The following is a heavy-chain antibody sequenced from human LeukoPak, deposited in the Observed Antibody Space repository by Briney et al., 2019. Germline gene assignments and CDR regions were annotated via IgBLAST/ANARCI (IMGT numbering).Heavy chain of an antibody. CDR1: GGSISSYY. Sequence: RASETLSLTCTVSGGSISSYYWSWIRQPPGKGLEWIGYIYYSGSTNYNPSLKSRVTISVDTSKNQFSLKLSSVTAADTAVYYCAGSSSWLQYFQHWGQGTLVTVSS. CDR2: IYYSGST. J-gene: IGHJ1*01. V-gene: IGHV4-59*01. D-gene: IGHD6-13*01. CDR3: AGSSSWLQYFQH.